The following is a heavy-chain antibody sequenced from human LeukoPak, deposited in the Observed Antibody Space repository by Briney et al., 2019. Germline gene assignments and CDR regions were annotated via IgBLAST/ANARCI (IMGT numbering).Heavy chain of an antibody. CDR2: IKQDGSEK. CDR3: ARDLYYYGSGRDPDAFDI. Sequence: GGSLRLSCAASGFTLSSYWMSWVRQAPGKGLEWVANIKQDGSEKYYVDSVKGRFTISRDNAKNSLYLQMNSLRAEDTAVYYCARDLYYYGSGRDPDAFDIWGQGTMVTVSS. J-gene: IGHJ3*02. D-gene: IGHD3-10*01. CDR1: GFTLSSYW. V-gene: IGHV3-7*01.